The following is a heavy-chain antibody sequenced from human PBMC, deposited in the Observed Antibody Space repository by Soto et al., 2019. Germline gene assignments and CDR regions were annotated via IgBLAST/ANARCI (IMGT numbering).Heavy chain of an antibody. J-gene: IGHJ4*02. CDR1: GFPFSDNW. Sequence: EVKVVESGGGLVKPGGSLRLSCAASGFPFSDNWMHWVRQPPGKGPVWVSRISGDASSTSYADSVKGRFTISRDSAKNTVYLQMDSLRVEDTAVYYCTRGGTRTTYWGLFDSWGQGTLVTVSS. CDR3: TRGGTRTTYWGLFDS. D-gene: IGHD7-27*01. V-gene: IGHV3-74*01. CDR2: ISGDASST.